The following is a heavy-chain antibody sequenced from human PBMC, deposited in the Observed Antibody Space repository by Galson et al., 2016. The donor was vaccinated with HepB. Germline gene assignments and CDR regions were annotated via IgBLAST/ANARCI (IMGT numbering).Heavy chain of an antibody. J-gene: IGHJ4*02. CDR3: AREWYTSGWLVVDN. CDR1: GASISSFY. Sequence: SETLSLTCTVSGASISSFYWSWIRQPPGKGLEWIGYVSNTGSTNYNPSLKSRVTMSVDTSKNQVSLKLSSLTAADTAMYYCAREWYTSGWLVVDNWGQGTLVSVSS. CDR2: VSNTGST. D-gene: IGHD6-19*01. V-gene: IGHV4-59*01.